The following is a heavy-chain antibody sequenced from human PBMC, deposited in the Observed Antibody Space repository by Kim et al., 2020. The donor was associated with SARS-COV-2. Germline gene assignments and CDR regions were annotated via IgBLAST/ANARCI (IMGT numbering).Heavy chain of an antibody. Sequence: SETLSLTCTVSGGSISSRHYYWSWIRQPPGKGLEWIGYIFHSGTTYYNPSLKSRVTISVDTSKNQFSLKLTSVTAADTAIYFCARDPAGMSGVDYWGQGSLVTVSS. CDR3: ARDPAGMSGVDY. V-gene: IGHV4-30-4*01. D-gene: IGHD3-10*01. CDR1: GGSISSRHYY. J-gene: IGHJ4*02. CDR2: IFHSGTT.